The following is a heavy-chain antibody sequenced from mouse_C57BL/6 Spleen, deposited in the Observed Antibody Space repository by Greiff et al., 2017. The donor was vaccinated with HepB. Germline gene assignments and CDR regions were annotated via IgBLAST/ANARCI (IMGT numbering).Heavy chain of an antibody. V-gene: IGHV5-12*01. J-gene: IGHJ1*03. CDR2: ISNGGGST. D-gene: IGHD1-1*01. CDR3: ARRGFITTVVHYWYFDV. CDR1: GFTFSDYY. Sequence: EVMLVESGGGLVQPGGSLKLSCAASGFTFSDYYMYWVRQTPEKRLEWVAYISNGGGSTYYPDTVKGRFTISRDNAKNTLYLQMSRLKSEDTAMYYCARRGFITTVVHYWYFDVWGTGTTVTVSS.